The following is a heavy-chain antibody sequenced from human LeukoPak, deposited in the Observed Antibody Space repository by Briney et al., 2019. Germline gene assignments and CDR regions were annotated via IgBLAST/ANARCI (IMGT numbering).Heavy chain of an antibody. V-gene: IGHV4-28*06. Sequence: NPSDTLSLTCAVSGYSISNNNWWGWIRQPPGKGLEWIGYIDSGGSSNYNPSLKSRVTVSVDTSKTQFSLKLSSVTALDTAIYYCARFNSTYYYYDYWGQGTLVTVSS. CDR3: ARFNSTYYYYDY. CDR1: GYSISNNNW. J-gene: IGHJ4*02. CDR2: IDSGGSS. D-gene: IGHD2/OR15-2a*01.